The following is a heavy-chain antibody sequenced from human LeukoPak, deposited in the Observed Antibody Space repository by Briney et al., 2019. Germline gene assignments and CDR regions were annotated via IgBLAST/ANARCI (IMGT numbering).Heavy chain of an antibody. D-gene: IGHD3-16*01. J-gene: IGHJ4*02. V-gene: IGHV3-7*05. Sequence: PGRSLRLSCAASGFTFSSYWMSWVRQAPGKGLEWVANIKQDGSEKYYVDSVKGRFTISRDNAKNSLYLQMNSLRAEDTAVYYCARDTPDYYDYVWGSYSSRGTIDYWGQGTLVTVSS. CDR2: IKQDGSEK. CDR3: ARDTPDYYDYVWGSYSSRGTIDY. CDR1: GFTFSSYW.